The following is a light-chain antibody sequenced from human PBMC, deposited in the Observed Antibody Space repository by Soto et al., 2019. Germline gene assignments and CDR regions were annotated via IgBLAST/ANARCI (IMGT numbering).Light chain of an antibody. CDR2: GAS. CDR1: QSVSSSY. CDR3: QQYGRSPHT. J-gene: IGKJ2*01. Sequence: EIVLTQSPGTLSLSPGERATLSCRASQSVSSSYLAWYQHKPGQAPRLLIYGASSRATGIPDRFSGSGSGTYFTLTISRLDPEDFAVYYCQQYGRSPHTFGQGTKLEIK. V-gene: IGKV3-20*01.